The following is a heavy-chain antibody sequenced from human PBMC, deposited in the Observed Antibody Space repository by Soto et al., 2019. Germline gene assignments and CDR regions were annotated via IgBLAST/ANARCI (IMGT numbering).Heavy chain of an antibody. CDR2: IDPSDSYT. CDR1: GYSFTSYW. CDR3: ARHDYDISGYVAYYYGMDV. J-gene: IGHJ6*02. V-gene: IGHV5-10-1*01. D-gene: IGHD3-22*01. Sequence: GESLKISCKGSGYSFTSYWISWVRQMPGKGLEWMGRIDPSDSYTNNSPSFQGHVTISADKSISTAYLQWSSLKASDTAMYYCARHDYDISGYVAYYYGMDVWGQGTTVTVSS.